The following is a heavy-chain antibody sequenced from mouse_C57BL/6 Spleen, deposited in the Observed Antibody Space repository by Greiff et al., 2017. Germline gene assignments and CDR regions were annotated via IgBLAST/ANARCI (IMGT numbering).Heavy chain of an antibody. Sequence: EVKLQQSGPVLVKPGASVKMSCKASGYTFTDYYMNWVKHSHGKNLEWIGVINPYNGGTSYNQKFKGKATLTVDKSSSTAYMELNSLTSEDSAVYYCARSTRDDGYYQYWGQGTLGTVSA. CDR1: GYTFTDYY. CDR2: INPYNGGT. D-gene: IGHD2-3*01. CDR3: ARSTRDDGYYQY. V-gene: IGHV1-19*01. J-gene: IGHJ3*01.